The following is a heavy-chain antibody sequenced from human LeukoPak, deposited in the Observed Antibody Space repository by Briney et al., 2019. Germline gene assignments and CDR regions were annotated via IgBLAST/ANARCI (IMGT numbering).Heavy chain of an antibody. CDR3: ARERGSSWFYQAFDL. CDR1: GFIFGDYY. V-gene: IGHV3-11*01. J-gene: IGHJ4*02. Sequence: PGGSLRLSCAASGFIFGDYYMTWVRQAPGTGPEPSSYITKSGSVIFYADSVKDRFTVSRDNAKNSLYLHMESLRVEDTAGYYCARERGSSWFYQAFDLWGQGAPVIVSS. D-gene: IGHD6-13*01. CDR2: ITKSGSVI.